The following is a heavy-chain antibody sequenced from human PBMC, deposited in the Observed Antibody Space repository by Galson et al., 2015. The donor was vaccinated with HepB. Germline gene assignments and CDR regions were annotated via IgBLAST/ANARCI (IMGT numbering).Heavy chain of an antibody. V-gene: IGHV3-30*02. CDR3: AKSHDFEFSVDF. CDR1: GFSFSRYG. D-gene: IGHD2-21*02. Sequence: SLRLSCAASGFSFSRYGIHWVRQAPGKGLEWVAFIRFDGFNKYYADSVKGRFSISRANSNSMVYLQISNLRPEDTAVYYCAKSHDFEFSVDFWGQGTLVTVSS. J-gene: IGHJ4*02. CDR2: IRFDGFNK.